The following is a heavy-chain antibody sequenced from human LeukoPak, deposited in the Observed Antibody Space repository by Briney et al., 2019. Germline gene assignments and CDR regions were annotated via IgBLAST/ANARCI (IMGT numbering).Heavy chain of an antibody. Sequence: GGSLTLSCAASGFPLRRYAINWVRQAPAKGLEWVSAINADGDSTYYADSVRRLITISRDNSKNTLYLQMNSLGPGDTAVYYCAIRRYCTSASCHDFDYWGQGTLVTVSS. J-gene: IGHJ4*02. V-gene: IGHV3-23*01. CDR3: AIRRYCTSASCHDFDY. CDR1: GFPLRRYA. CDR2: INADGDST. D-gene: IGHD2-2*01.